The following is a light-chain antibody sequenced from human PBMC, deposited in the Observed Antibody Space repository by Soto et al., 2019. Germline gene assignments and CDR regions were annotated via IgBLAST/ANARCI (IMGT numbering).Light chain of an antibody. V-gene: IGKV3-15*01. CDR2: GAS. CDR1: QSVSSS. J-gene: IGKJ5*01. Sequence: EIVLTQSPGTLSLSPGETATLSCRASQSVSSSLAWYQQKPGQAPRLLIYGASTRATGTPARFSGSGSGTEFTLTISSLQSEDFAVYYCQQYKNRPPITFGQGTRLEIK. CDR3: QQYKNRPPIT.